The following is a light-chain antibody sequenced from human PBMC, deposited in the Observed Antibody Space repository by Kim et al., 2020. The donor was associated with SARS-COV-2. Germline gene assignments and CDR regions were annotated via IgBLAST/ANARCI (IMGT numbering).Light chain of an antibody. CDR1: NIETKN. CDR2: FND. J-gene: IGLJ3*02. Sequence: APGDTARSVCGGDNIETKNVHWYQQRPGQAPVLVVRFNDDRPSGIPGRFSGSNSGNTATLTIASVEAGDEADYFCQVCAGTDDHPVFGGGTQLTVL. V-gene: IGLV3-21*02. CDR3: QVCAGTDDHPV.